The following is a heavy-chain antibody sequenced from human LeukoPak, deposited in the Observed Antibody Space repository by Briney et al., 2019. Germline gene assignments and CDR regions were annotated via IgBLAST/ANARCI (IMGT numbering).Heavy chain of an antibody. J-gene: IGHJ4*02. V-gene: IGHV4-59*01. D-gene: IGHD6-19*01. CDR1: GGSISSYY. CDR3: AKSLNIAVAGIGY. Sequence: PSETLSLTCTVSGGSISSYYWSWIRQPPGKGLEWIGYIYYSGSTNYNPSLKSRVTISVDTSKNQFSLKRSSVTAADTAVYYCAKSLNIAVAGIGYWGQGTLVTVSS. CDR2: IYYSGST.